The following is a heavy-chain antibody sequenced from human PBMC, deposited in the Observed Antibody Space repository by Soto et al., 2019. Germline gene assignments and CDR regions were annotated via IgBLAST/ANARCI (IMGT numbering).Heavy chain of an antibody. V-gene: IGHV1-69*01. CDR1: EGTFNSYA. D-gene: IGHD6-13*01. CDR3: ASGASRWYPYFFDS. Sequence: QAQVVQSGAEVRKPGSSVKLSCKASEGTFNSYAIAWVRQAPGQGLEWMGGISPYYNTRNYAQKFQDRVTITADDSTNTVYMELSSLRSDDTAVYFCASGASRWYPYFFDSWAQGTLVTVSS. J-gene: IGHJ4*02. CDR2: ISPYYNTR.